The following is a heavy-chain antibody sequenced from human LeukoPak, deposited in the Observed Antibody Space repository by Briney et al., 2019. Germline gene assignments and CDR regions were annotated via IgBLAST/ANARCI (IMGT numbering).Heavy chain of an antibody. Sequence: HPGGSLRLSCAASGFTFSSYAMSWVRQAPGKGLERVSAISGSGGDTYHADSVKGRFAISRDNSKNTLFLQMNSLRAEDTAVYYCAKYDSFDHYYDSSGRFDCWGQGTLVTVSS. CDR3: AKYDSFDHYYDSSGRFDC. CDR2: ISGSGGDT. D-gene: IGHD3-22*01. V-gene: IGHV3-23*01. CDR1: GFTFSSYA. J-gene: IGHJ4*02.